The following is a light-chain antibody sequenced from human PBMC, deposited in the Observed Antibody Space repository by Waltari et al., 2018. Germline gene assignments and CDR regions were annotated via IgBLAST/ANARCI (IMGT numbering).Light chain of an antibody. CDR1: QSVSSSY. CDR2: GAS. J-gene: IGKJ2*03. CDR3: QQYGSSPES. V-gene: IGKV3-20*01. Sequence: EIVLTQSPGTLSLSPGERATLSCRASQSVSSSYLAWYQQKPGQAPRRLIYGASSRATGIPDRFSGSGSGTDFTLTISRLEPEDCAVYYCQQYGSSPESFGQGTKLEIK.